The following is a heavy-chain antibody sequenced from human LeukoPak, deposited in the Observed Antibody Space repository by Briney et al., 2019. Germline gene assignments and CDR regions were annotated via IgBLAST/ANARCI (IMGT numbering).Heavy chain of an antibody. CDR2: IYYSGST. J-gene: IGHJ3*02. CDR1: GGSISSYY. D-gene: IGHD6-19*01. Sequence: PSETLSLTCTVSGGSISSYYWSWIRQPPGKGLEWIGYIYYSGSTNYNPSLKSRVTISVDTSKNQFSLKLSSVTAADTAVYYCARADSSGWLHDAFDIWGQGTTVTVSS. V-gene: IGHV4-59*08. CDR3: ARADSSGWLHDAFDI.